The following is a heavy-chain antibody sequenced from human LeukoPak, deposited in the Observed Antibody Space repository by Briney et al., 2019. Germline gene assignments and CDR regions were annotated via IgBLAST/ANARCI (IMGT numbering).Heavy chain of an antibody. D-gene: IGHD3-22*01. CDR3: ARYLPPASSGYYFDAFDI. CDR1: GGSISSYY. Sequence: SETLSLTCTVSGGSISSYYWSWIRQPAGKGLEWIGRIYTSGSTNYNPSLKSRVTMSVDTSKNQFSLKLSSVTAADTAVYYCARYLPPASSGYYFDAFDIWGQGTMVTVSS. J-gene: IGHJ3*02. CDR2: IYTSGST. V-gene: IGHV4-4*07.